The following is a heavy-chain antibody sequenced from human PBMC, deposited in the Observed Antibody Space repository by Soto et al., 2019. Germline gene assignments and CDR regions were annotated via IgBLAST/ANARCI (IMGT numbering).Heavy chain of an antibody. CDR1: LYSFTSYY. Sequence: VSCPACLYSFTSYYMHWVRQAAGRERAGMGLINPSGCTATYPQNFQGRVTMASDTSTTTVYIDPSRLNSLDTALQSWAISTDNSGALDIWGQGTVVTVSS. CDR3: AISTDNSGALDI. CDR2: INPSGCTA. V-gene: IGHV1-46*01. J-gene: IGHJ3*02. D-gene: IGHD6-25*01.